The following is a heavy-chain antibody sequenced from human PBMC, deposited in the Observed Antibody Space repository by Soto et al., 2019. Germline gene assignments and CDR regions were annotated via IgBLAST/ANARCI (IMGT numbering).Heavy chain of an antibody. D-gene: IGHD6-13*01. J-gene: IGHJ4*02. V-gene: IGHV3-30*03. CDR3: TRSLGGSSCSVSDH. Sequence: QVQLVESGGGVVQPGRSLRLSCAASGFTFSGYGMQWVRQAPGKGLEWVAVIAHDGTDQYYADSVKGRFTISSDNSKNTLYLQMSGLRAEDTAMYYCTRSLGGSSCSVSDHWGQGTLVTVSS. CDR2: IAHDGTDQ. CDR1: GFTFSGYG.